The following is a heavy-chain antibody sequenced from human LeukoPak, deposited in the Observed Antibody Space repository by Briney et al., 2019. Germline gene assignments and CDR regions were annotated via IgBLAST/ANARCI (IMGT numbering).Heavy chain of an antibody. V-gene: IGHV3-49*03. CDR1: GFTFGDYA. CDR3: AGEAGSYGPVVY. Sequence: PGRSLRLSCTASGFTFGDYAMSWFRQAPGKGLEWVGFIRSKAYGGTTEYAASVKGRFTISRDDSKNSLYLQMNSLKAEDTAVYYCAGEAGSYGPVVYWGQGTLVTVSS. CDR2: IRSKAYGGTT. J-gene: IGHJ4*02. D-gene: IGHD3-10*01.